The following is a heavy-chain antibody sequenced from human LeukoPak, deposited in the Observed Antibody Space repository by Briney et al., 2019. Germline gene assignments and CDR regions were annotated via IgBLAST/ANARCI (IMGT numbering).Heavy chain of an antibody. V-gene: IGHV4-59*11. CDR3: ARAPTMVRLHYYYMDV. Sequence: SETLSLTCTISGAFISDHYWTWIRQPPGKGLEWIGYVYYSGSTNYNPSLKSRATISVDTSKTHFSLKLTSVTAADTAVYYCARAPTMVRLHYYYMDVWGIGTTVTVSS. CDR1: GAFISDHY. D-gene: IGHD3-10*01. CDR2: VYYSGST. J-gene: IGHJ6*03.